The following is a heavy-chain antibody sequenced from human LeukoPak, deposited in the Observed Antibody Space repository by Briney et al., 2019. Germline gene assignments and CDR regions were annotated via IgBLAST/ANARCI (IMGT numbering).Heavy chain of an antibody. CDR2: IYTSGST. V-gene: IGHV4-61*02. Sequence: SETLSLTCNVSGGSISSGSYYWSWIRQPAGKGLEWIGRIYTSGSTNYNPSLKSRVTISVDTSKNQFSLKLSSVTAADTAVYYCARAEGYDFWSGYFRFGSFDYWGQGTLVTVSS. J-gene: IGHJ4*02. CDR3: ARAEGYDFWSGYFRFGSFDY. CDR1: GGSISSGSYY. D-gene: IGHD3-3*01.